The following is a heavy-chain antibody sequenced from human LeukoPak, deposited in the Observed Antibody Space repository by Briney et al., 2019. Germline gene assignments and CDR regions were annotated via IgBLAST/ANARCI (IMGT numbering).Heavy chain of an antibody. D-gene: IGHD2-15*01. CDR1: GFTVNNNY. V-gene: IGHV3-53*01. Sequence: GGSLRLSCAASGFTVNNNYMNWVRQAPGKGLELVSGIYGDGSTYYADSVKGRFTISRDSSKNTLFLQMNSLRAEDTAVYYCAIGSYCSGGSCYPLFDYWGRGTLVTVSS. J-gene: IGHJ4*02. CDR3: AIGSYCSGGSCYPLFDY. CDR2: IYGDGST.